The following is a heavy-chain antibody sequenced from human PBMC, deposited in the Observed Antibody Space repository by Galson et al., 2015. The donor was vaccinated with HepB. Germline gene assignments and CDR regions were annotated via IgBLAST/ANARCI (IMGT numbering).Heavy chain of an antibody. J-gene: IGHJ4*02. CDR3: AADGGSSWHPPDY. CDR1: GFTFTSSA. D-gene: IGHD6-13*01. Sequence: SVKVSCKASGFTFTSSAVQWVRQARGQRLEWIGWIVVGSGNTNYAQKFQERVTITRDMSTSTAYMELSSLRSEDTAVYYCAADGGSSWHPPDYWGQGTLVTVSS. V-gene: IGHV1-58*01. CDR2: IVVGSGNT.